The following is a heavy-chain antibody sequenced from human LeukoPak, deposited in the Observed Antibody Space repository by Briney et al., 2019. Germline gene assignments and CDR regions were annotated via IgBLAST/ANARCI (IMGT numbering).Heavy chain of an antibody. CDR2: ISYDGSNK. J-gene: IGHJ1*01. V-gene: IGHV3-30-3*01. CDR1: GFTFSSYA. Sequence: GGSLRLSCAASGFTFSSYAMHWVRQAPGKGLEWVAVISYDGSNKYYADSVKGRFTISRDNSKNTLYLQMSSLRAEDTAVYYCANLIIAAAGYEYFQHWGQGTLVSVSS. D-gene: IGHD6-13*01. CDR3: ANLIIAAAGYEYFQH.